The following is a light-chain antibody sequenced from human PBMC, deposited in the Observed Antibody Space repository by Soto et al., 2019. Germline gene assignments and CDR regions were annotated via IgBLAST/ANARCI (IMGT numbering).Light chain of an antibody. Sequence: EIVLTQSPGTLSLSPGGRATLSCRTSQSVDRRYVAWYQQKPGQAPRLLIYGASTRASGIPDRFSSDGSGTDFTLTISRLEPEDFVVYFCQLYATSPMYTFGQGTELEIK. V-gene: IGKV3-20*01. CDR3: QLYATSPMYT. CDR2: GAS. CDR1: QSVDRRY. J-gene: IGKJ2*01.